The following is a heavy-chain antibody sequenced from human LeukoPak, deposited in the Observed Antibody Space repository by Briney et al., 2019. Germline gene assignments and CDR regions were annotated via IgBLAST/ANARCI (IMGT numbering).Heavy chain of an antibody. CDR3: ARVDLYDFWSGRYYMDV. D-gene: IGHD3-3*01. CDR1: GYSISSGYY. V-gene: IGHV4-38-2*02. CDR2: IYTSGST. Sequence: SETLSLTCTVSGYSISSGYYWGWIRQPPGQGLEWIGRIYTSGSTNYNPSLKSRVTISVDTSKNQFSLKLSSVTAADTAVYYCARVDLYDFWSGRYYMDVWGKGTTVTVS. J-gene: IGHJ6*03.